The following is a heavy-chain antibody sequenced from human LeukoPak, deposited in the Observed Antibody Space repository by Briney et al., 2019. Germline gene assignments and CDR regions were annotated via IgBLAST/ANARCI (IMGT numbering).Heavy chain of an antibody. J-gene: IGHJ2*01. D-gene: IGHD3-9*01. CDR1: GFTFSSYA. V-gene: IGHV3-23*01. CDR3: AKGGGYDILTGSALGYFDL. CDR2: ISGSGGST. Sequence: GSLRLSCAASGFTFSSYAMSWVRQAPGKGLEWVSAISGSGGSTYYADSVKGRFTISRDNSKNTLYLQMNSLRAEDTAVYYCAKGGGYDILTGSALGYFDLWGRGTLVTVSS.